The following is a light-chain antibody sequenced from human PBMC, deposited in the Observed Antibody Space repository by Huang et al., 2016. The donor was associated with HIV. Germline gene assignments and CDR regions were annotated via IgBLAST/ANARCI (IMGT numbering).Light chain of an antibody. Sequence: EIVMTQSPATLSVSPGERATLSCRASQNVGSNLAWYQQKPGQAPSLLICGAATRATGIPARLSGSGSGTDFTLTINSLQSEDFAVYFCQQFNNWPYTFGQGTKLEI. V-gene: IGKV3-15*01. CDR1: QNVGSN. CDR3: QQFNNWPYT. J-gene: IGKJ2*01. CDR2: GAA.